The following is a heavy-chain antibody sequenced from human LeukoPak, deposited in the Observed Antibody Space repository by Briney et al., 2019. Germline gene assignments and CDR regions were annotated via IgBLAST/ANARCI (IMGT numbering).Heavy chain of an antibody. CDR2: INDRGRT. J-gene: IGHJ4*02. Sequence: SETLSLTCAVHGGSFSGYHWNWIRQSPSKGLEWIGEINDRGRTNYNPSLESRVTLSVDTSKKEFSLKLSAVTAADTSVYYCARDPTTVTSLPYYFDFWGQGTLVSVSS. V-gene: IGHV4-34*01. D-gene: IGHD4-17*01. CDR3: ARDPTTVTSLPYYFDF. CDR1: GGSFSGYH.